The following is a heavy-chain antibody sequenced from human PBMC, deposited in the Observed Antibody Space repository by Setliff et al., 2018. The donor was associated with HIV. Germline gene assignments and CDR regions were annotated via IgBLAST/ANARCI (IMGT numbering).Heavy chain of an antibody. J-gene: IGHJ5*02. CDR1: GGSISSSSYY. CDR3: ARRWGIRGYSS. D-gene: IGHD5-18*01. CDR2: INHSGST. V-gene: IGHV4-39*07. Sequence: TLSLTCTVSGGSISSSSYYWGWIRQPPGKGLEWIGEINHSGSTNYNPSLKSRVTISVDTSKNQFSLKLYSVTAADTSVYYCARRWGIRGYSSWGQGTLVTVSS.